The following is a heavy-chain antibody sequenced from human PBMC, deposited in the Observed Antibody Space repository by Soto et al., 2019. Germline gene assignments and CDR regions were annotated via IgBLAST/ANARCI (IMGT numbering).Heavy chain of an antibody. CDR2: MTPKSGYT. D-gene: IGHD1-20*01. V-gene: IGHV1-8*02. J-gene: IGHJ4*02. CDR1: GYTFTDYD. Sequence: QVQLMQSGAEVRKPGASVKVSCKASGYTFTDYDINWLRQATGQGLEWLGWMTPKSGYTGYAQKFQGRVTLTRDTARGTAYMELISLTSEDNAVYYCTRNLYNTVDFDHWGQGPLVTVSS. CDR3: TRNLYNTVDFDH.